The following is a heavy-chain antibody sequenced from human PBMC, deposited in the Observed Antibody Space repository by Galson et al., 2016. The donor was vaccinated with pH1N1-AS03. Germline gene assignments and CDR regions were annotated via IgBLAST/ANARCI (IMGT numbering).Heavy chain of an antibody. CDR2: IYYSGTT. V-gene: IGHV4-61*01. Sequence: SETLSLTCSVSGAPITSGSHYWTWIRQLPGKGLGWIGYIYYSGTTKFNPSLATRVTMSVDRSKSQFSLNLMSVTAADTAVYYCARDGQLWPHYYPLDVWGQGTTVTVSS. J-gene: IGHJ6*02. D-gene: IGHD3-22*01. CDR1: GAPITSGSHY. CDR3: ARDGQLWPHYYPLDV.